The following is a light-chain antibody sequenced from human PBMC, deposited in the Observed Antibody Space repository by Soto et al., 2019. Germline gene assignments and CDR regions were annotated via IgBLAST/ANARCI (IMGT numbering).Light chain of an antibody. CDR1: SSDVGGYNY. CDR3: SSYAGSNNWV. J-gene: IGLJ1*01. V-gene: IGLV2-8*01. CDR2: EVS. Sequence: QSALTQPPSASGSPGQSVTISCTGTSSDVGGYNYVSWYQQYPGKAPKLMIYEVSQRPSGVTDRFSGSKSGNTASLTVSGLQDEDEADYYCSSYAGSNNWVFGVGTKLTVL.